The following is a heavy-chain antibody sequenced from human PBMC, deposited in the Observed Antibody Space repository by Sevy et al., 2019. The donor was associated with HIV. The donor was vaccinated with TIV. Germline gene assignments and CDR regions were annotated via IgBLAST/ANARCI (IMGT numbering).Heavy chain of an antibody. CDR3: TRPSYCSSTSCYTYYYYMDV. J-gene: IGHJ6*03. D-gene: IGHD2-2*02. CDR2: IRSKANSYAT. Sequence: GGSLRLSCAASGFTFSGSAMHWVRQASGKGLEWVGRIRSKANSYATAYAASVKGRFTISRDDSKNTANLQMNSLKTEDTAVYYCTRPSYCSSTSCYTYYYYMDVWGKGTTVTVSS. V-gene: IGHV3-73*01. CDR1: GFTFSGSA.